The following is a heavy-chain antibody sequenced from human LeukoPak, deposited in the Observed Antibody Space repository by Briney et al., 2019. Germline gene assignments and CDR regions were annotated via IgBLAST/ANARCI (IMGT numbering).Heavy chain of an antibody. CDR1: GGSISSGSYY. CDR3: ARDLSSSWYGLDY. Sequence: SQTLSLTCSVSGGSISSGSYYWSWIRQPPGKGLEWIGYIYYSGSTNYNPSLKSRVTMSVDTSKNQFSLKLSSVTAADTAVYYCARDLSSSWYGLDYWGQGTLVTVSS. J-gene: IGHJ4*02. D-gene: IGHD6-13*01. CDR2: IYYSGST. V-gene: IGHV4-61*01.